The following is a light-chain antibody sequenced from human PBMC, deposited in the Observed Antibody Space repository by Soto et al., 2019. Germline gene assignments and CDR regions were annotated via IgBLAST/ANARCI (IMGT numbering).Light chain of an antibody. CDR1: QSVSNY. V-gene: IGKV3-15*01. J-gene: IGKJ4*01. Sequence: EIVMTQSPATLSVSPGERATLSCRASQSVSNYLAWYQQKPGQAPRLLIYGASTRATGIPARFSGGGSETDFTLTISSRQSEDFAVYYCQQYHNWPPLTLGGGTKVEIK. CDR2: GAS. CDR3: QQYHNWPPLT.